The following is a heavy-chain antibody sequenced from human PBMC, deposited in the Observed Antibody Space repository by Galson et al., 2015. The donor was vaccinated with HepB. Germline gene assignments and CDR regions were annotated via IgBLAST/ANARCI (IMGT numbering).Heavy chain of an antibody. CDR1: GYTFTSYG. D-gene: IGHD3-9*01. J-gene: IGHJ4*02. CDR3: ARDRFSDILTGYTN. V-gene: IGHV1-18*01. CDR2: ISAYNGNT. Sequence: SVKVSCKASGYTFTSYGISWVRQAPGQGLEWMGWISAYNGNTNYAQKLQGRVTMTTDTPTSTAYMELRSLRSDDTAVYYCARDRFSDILTGYTNWGQGTLVTVSS.